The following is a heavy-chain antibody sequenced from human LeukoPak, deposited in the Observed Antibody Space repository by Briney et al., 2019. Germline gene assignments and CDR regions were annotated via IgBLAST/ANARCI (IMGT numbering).Heavy chain of an antibody. D-gene: IGHD3-10*02. J-gene: IGHJ6*04. CDR3: AELGITMIGGV. Sequence: GGSLRLSYAASGFIFSSYNLNWVRQAPGKGLEWVSSISSSSSYIYYADSMKGRFTISRDDAKNSLYLQMNSLRAEDTAVYYCAELGITMIGGVWGKGTTVTISS. CDR2: ISSSSSYI. V-gene: IGHV3-21*01. CDR1: GFIFSSYN.